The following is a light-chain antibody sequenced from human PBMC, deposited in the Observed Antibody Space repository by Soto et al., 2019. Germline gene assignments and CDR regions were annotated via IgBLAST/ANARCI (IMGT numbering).Light chain of an antibody. Sequence: LTQPPSVSVAPGQTARITCGGDKIGSKSVHWYQQRPGQAPVLVVYDDADRPSGIPERFSGSNSGNTATLTITRVEAGDEADYYCHVWDNSDLSLFGGGTKVTVL. CDR2: DDA. V-gene: IGLV3-21*02. J-gene: IGLJ2*01. CDR1: KIGSKS. CDR3: HVWDNSDLSL.